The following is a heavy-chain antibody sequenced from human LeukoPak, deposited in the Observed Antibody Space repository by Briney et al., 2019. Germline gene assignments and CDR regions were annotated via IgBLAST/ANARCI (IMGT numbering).Heavy chain of an antibody. Sequence: GGSLRLSCAASGFTFSTYAMTWVRQAPGKGLEWVSAISDWGDYIYYTDSVKGRFTTSRDNSKNTLYLEMSSLRVEDTAVYYCAKNRGTGLAFYDYWGQGTQVTGSS. J-gene: IGHJ4*02. D-gene: IGHD1-1*01. CDR1: GFTFSTYA. CDR3: AKNRGTGLAFYDY. CDR2: ISDWGDYI. V-gene: IGHV3-23*01.